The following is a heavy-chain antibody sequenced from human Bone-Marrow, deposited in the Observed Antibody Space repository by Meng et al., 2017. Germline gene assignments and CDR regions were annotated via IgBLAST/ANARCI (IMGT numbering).Heavy chain of an antibody. D-gene: IGHD6-13*01. Sequence: TLSLTCGVSGYSIDNGYYWNWIRQPPGKGLEWIGYIYYSGSTNYNPSLKSGVTISVDTSKNQFSLKLSSVTAADTAVYYCARETSSRWYYYYYVMDVWGQGTMVTVSS. CDR1: GYSIDNGYY. J-gene: IGHJ6*02. CDR3: ARETSSRWYYYYYVMDV. CDR2: IYYSGST. V-gene: IGHV4-59*01.